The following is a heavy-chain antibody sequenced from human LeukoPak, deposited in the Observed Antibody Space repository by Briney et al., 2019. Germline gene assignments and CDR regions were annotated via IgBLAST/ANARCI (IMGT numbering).Heavy chain of an antibody. Sequence: SETLSLTCAVYGGSFSGYYWSWIRQPPGKGLEWIGEINHSGSTNYNPSLKSRVTISVDTSKNQFSLKLSSVTAADTAVYYCARAPDYGEINFDYWGQGILVTVSS. D-gene: IGHD4-17*01. CDR2: INHSGST. CDR1: GGSFSGYY. V-gene: IGHV4-34*01. J-gene: IGHJ4*02. CDR3: ARAPDYGEINFDY.